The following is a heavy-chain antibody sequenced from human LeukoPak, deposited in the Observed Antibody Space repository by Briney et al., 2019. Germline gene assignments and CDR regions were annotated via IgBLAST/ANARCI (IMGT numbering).Heavy chain of an antibody. D-gene: IGHD1-26*01. CDR2: IIPILGIA. J-gene: IGHJ5*02. CDR1: GGTFSSYT. V-gene: IGHV1-69*02. CDR3: ARAREPSAGFDP. Sequence: SVKVSCKASGGTFSSYTISWVRQAPGQGLEWMGRIIPILGIANYAQKSQGRVTITADKSTSTAYMELSSLRSEDTAVYYCARAREPSAGFDPWGQGTLVTVSS.